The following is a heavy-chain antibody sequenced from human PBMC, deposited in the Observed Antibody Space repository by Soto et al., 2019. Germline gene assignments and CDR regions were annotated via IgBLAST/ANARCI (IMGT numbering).Heavy chain of an antibody. V-gene: IGHV1-18*01. J-gene: IGHJ6*02. CDR3: ARERGAAALVYYYYYGMDV. CDR1: GYTFTSYG. D-gene: IGHD6-13*01. Sequence: VKVSCKASGYTFTSYGISWVRQAPGQGLEWMGWISAYNGNTNYAQKLQGRVTMTTDTSTSTAYMELRSLRSDDTAVYYCARERGAAALVYYYYYGMDVWGQGTTVTVSS. CDR2: ISAYNGNT.